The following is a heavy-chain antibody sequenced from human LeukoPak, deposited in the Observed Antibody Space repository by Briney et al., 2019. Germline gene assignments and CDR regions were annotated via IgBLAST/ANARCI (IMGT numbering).Heavy chain of an antibody. CDR3: ARERSYYDILTGYQTYYFDY. CDR2: ISAYNGNT. Sequence: ASVKVSCKASGYTFTSYGISWVRQAPGQGLEWMGWISAYNGNTNYAQKLQGRVTMTTDTSTSTAYMELRSLRPDDTAVYYCARERSYYDILTGYQTYYFDYWGQGTLVTVSS. J-gene: IGHJ4*02. V-gene: IGHV1-18*01. D-gene: IGHD3-9*01. CDR1: GYTFTSYG.